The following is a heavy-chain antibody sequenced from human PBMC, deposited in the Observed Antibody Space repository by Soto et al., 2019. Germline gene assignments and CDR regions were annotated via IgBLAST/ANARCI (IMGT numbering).Heavy chain of an antibody. CDR2: IYYSGST. J-gene: IGHJ6*03. D-gene: IGHD3-3*01. CDR3: ARDGGGYYALLRYYYYTDV. CDR1: GGSISSYY. Sequence: SETLSLTCTVSGGSISSYYWSWIRQPPGKGLEWIGYIYYSGSTNYNPSLKSRVTISVDTSKNQFSLKLSSVTAADTAVYYCARDGGGYYALLRYYYYTDVWGKGTTVTGSS. V-gene: IGHV4-59*01.